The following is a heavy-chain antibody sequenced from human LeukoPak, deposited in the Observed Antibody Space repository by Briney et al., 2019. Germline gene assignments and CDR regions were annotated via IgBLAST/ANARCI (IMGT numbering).Heavy chain of an antibody. V-gene: IGHV5-51*01. CDR3: ARQGCTTTSCHTIDY. CDR1: GYPYTKSW. Sequence: GGSLQISCKGSGYPYTKSWIARGRQLPRKGLEVRGIIYPVDSETRYSPSFQGQVTISVDKSISTAYLQWSSLKASDTAMYYCARQGCTTTSCHTIDYWGQGTLVTVSS. CDR2: IYPVDSET. D-gene: IGHD2-2*02. J-gene: IGHJ4*02.